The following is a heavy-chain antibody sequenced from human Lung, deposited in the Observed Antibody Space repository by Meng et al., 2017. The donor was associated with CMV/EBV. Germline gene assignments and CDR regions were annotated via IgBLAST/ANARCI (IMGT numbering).Heavy chain of an antibody. Sequence: GESLKISCAASGFGDYGMHWVRQAPGKGLEWVAFIRFDGSKYYLDSVKGRFTISRDSSKNTVYLQMDSLRAEDTAVYHCAKDGGLPGTIFFAFDMWGQGTMVTFSS. CDR3: AKDGGLPGTIFFAFDM. V-gene: IGHV3-30*02. CDR1: GFGDYG. CDR2: IRFDGSK. D-gene: IGHD3-9*01. J-gene: IGHJ3*02.